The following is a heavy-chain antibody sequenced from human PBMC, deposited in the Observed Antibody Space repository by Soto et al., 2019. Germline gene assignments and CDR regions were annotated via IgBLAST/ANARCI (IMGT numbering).Heavy chain of an antibody. Sequence: QVQLVQSGAEVRKPGSSVKVSCRSSGGIFTASAISWVRQATGQGPEWMGGVIPMVGTANYPQRFQGRVTINADESTNTVYMQLSSLRSEDTAVYFCAVGFKLDYYSLDVWGQGTTVTVSS. CDR1: GGIFTASA. CDR3: AVGFKLDYYSLDV. CDR2: VIPMVGTA. J-gene: IGHJ6*02. V-gene: IGHV1-69*01. D-gene: IGHD3-10*01.